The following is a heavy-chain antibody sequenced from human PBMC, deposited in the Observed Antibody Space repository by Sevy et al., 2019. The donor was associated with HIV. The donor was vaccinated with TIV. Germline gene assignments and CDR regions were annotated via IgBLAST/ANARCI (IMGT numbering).Heavy chain of an antibody. J-gene: IGHJ4*02. CDR1: GDSISSTNW. V-gene: IGHV4-4*02. D-gene: IGHD2-21*01. Sequence: SETLSLTCTVSGDSISSTNWWSWVRQSPGQGLEWIGEVYHTGATHYSQSFKSRVIISVDKSKNQVSLTLTSLTVADTAIYYCARKLIVRTYDFWGPGRLVTVSS. CDR3: ARKLIVRTYDF. CDR2: VYHTGAT.